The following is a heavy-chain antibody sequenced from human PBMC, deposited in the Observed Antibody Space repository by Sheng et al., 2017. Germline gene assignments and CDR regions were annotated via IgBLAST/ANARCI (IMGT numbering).Heavy chain of an antibody. J-gene: IGHJ3*02. Sequence: QVQLVQSGREVKKPGASVKVSCKASGYTFSNYGFTWVRQAPGQGLEWMGWISANNGDTHYAQKVQDRVTLTTDTSTTTAYMELRSLSSDDTAVYYCARKPHQGALDIWGQGTVVTVSS. CDR3: ARKPHQGALDI. CDR2: ISANNGDT. V-gene: IGHV1-18*04. CDR1: GYTFSNYG.